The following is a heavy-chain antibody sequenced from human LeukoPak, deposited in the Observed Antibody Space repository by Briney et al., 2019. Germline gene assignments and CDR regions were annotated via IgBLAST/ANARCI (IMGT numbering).Heavy chain of an antibody. CDR3: ARGDDDFWSGYYH. Sequence: SETLSLTCTVPGGSISSYYWSWIRQPPGKGLEWIGYIYYSGSTNYNPSLKSRVTISVDTSKNQFSLKLSSVTAADTAVYYCARGDDDFWSGYYHWGQGTLVTVSS. CDR2: IYYSGST. CDR1: GGSISSYY. D-gene: IGHD3-3*01. J-gene: IGHJ4*02. V-gene: IGHV4-59*01.